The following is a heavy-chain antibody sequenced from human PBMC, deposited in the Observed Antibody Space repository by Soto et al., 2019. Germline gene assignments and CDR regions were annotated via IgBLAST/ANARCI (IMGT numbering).Heavy chain of an antibody. V-gene: IGHV4-31*03. J-gene: IGHJ6*02. D-gene: IGHD3-16*02. CDR1: GGSISSGGYY. CDR2: IYYSGST. CDR3: ARDARLSPYYYYGMDV. Sequence: PSETLSLTCTVSGGSISSGGYYWSWIRQHPGKGLEWIGYIYYSGSTYYNPSLESRVTISVDTSKNQFSLKLSSVTAADTAVYYCARDARLSPYYYYGMDVWGQGTTVTVSS.